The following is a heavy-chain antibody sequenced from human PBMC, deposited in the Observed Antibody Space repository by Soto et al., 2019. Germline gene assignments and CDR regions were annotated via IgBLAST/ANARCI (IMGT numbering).Heavy chain of an antibody. V-gene: IGHV3-33*01. CDR2: IWYDGSNK. J-gene: IGHJ4*02. CDR3: ARDADIGYCSSTSCYGDLDY. CDR1: GFTFSSYG. D-gene: IGHD2-2*01. Sequence: QVQLVESGGGVVQPGRSLRLSCAASGFTFSSYGMHWVRQAPGKGLEWVAVIWYDGSNKYYADSVNGRFTISRDNSKNTLYLQMNSLRAEDTAVYYCARDADIGYCSSTSCYGDLDYWGQGTLVTVSS.